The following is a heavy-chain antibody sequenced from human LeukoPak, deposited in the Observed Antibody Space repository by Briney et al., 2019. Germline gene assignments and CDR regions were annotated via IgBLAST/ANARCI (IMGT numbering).Heavy chain of an antibody. V-gene: IGHV3-23*01. CDR2: LSGSGGST. Sequence: PGGSLRLSCAASGFTFSSYAMGWVRQAPGKGLEWVSTLSGSGGSTYYADSVKGRFPISRDNSKNTLYLQMNSLRAEDTAVYYCAKGLGYYDSSGYYYWGQGTLVTVSS. CDR1: GFTFSSYA. J-gene: IGHJ4*02. CDR3: AKGLGYYDSSGYYY. D-gene: IGHD3-22*01.